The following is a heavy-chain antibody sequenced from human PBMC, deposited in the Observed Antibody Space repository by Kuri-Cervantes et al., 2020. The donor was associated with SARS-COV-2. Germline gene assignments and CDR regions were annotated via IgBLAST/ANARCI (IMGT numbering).Heavy chain of an antibody. V-gene: IGHV4-34*01. CDR2: ITHTGTT. Sequence: GSLRLSCVVSGSSFSGYYWSWIRQPPGKGLEWIGEITHTGTTNYNASLKSRVIISLDMSKKQFSLRLTSVTAADTGLYFCARGRTTDPDSWGQGTLVTVSS. J-gene: IGHJ5*02. D-gene: IGHD4-17*01. CDR3: ARGRTTDPDS. CDR1: GSSFSGYY.